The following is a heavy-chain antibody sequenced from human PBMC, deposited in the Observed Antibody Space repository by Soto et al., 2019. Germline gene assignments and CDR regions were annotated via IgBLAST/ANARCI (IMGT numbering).Heavy chain of an antibody. J-gene: IGHJ2*01. D-gene: IGHD2-15*01. CDR2: INHSGST. V-gene: IGHV4-34*01. CDR1: GGSFSGYY. CDR3: ARGHKTYGGNWYFDL. Sequence: QVQLQQWGAGLLKPSETLSLTCAVYGGSFSGYYWSWIRQPPGKGLEWIGEINHSGSTNYNPSLKIRLTISVDTSTNQFSLKLSSVTAADTAIYYCARGHKTYGGNWYFDLWGRGTLVTVSS.